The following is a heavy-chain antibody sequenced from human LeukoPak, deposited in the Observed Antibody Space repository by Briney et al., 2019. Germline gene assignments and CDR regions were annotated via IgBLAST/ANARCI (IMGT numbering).Heavy chain of an antibody. V-gene: IGHV4-59*01. CDR1: GGSISSYY. D-gene: IGHD3-16*02. CDR2: IYYSGST. Sequence: SETLSLTCTVSGGSISSYYWSWIRQPPGKGLEWIGYIYYSGSTNYNPSLKSRVTISVDTSKNQFSLKLSSVTAADTAAYYCARGLYDYVWGSYRINWFDPWGQGTLVTVSS. J-gene: IGHJ5*02. CDR3: ARGLYDYVWGSYRINWFDP.